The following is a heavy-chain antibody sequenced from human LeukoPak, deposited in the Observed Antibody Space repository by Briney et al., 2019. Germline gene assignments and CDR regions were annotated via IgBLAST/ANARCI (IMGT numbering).Heavy chain of an antibody. V-gene: IGHV3-21*01. CDR3: ARRSRYYDYVWGSSRRGY. Sequence: GGSLRLSCAASGFTFSSYSMNWVRQAPGKGLEWASSIRSSSSYIYYADSVKGRFTISRDNAKNSLYLQMNSLRAEDTAVYYCARRSRYYDYVWGSSRRGYWGQGTLVTASS. CDR2: IRSSSSYI. D-gene: IGHD3-16*01. J-gene: IGHJ4*02. CDR1: GFTFSSYS.